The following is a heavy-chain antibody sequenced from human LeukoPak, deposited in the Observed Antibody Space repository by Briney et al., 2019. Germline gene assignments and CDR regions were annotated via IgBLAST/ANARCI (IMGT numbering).Heavy chain of an antibody. Sequence: SETLSLTCTVSGGSISSYYWSWIRQPPGKGLEWIGYIYYSGSTNYNPSLKSRVTISVDTSKNQFSLKLSSVTAADTAVYYCARDSIYGGNLDYWGQGTLVTVSS. CDR2: IYYSGST. J-gene: IGHJ4*02. D-gene: IGHD4-23*01. CDR1: GGSISSYY. CDR3: ARDSIYGGNLDY. V-gene: IGHV4-59*12.